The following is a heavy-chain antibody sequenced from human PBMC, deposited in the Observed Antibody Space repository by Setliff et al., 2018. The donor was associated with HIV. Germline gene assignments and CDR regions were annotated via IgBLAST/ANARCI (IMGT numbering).Heavy chain of an antibody. CDR2: VLYNGGT. J-gene: IGHJ3*02. CDR3: ARSGSGYGANAFDI. D-gene: IGHD5-12*01. Sequence: KPSETLSLTCTIYGGSFSGNHWSWIRQSPGNGLEWIGEVLYNGGTRYNPSLENRVSISVDTSRNQFSLKMSSVTAAATAVYYCARSGSGYGANAFDIWGQGTKVTVSS. CDR1: GGSFSGNH. V-gene: IGHV4-34*12.